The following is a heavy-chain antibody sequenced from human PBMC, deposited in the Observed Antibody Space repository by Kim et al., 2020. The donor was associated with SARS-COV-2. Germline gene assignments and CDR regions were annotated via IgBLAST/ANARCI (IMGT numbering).Heavy chain of an antibody. CDR2: VDFVGST. Sequence: SETLSLSCTVSGGSIRNYFWSWIRQPPGKGLEWIGYVDFVGSTNYSPSLRGRVAISIDTSKNQFSLNVNSVTAADTAVYFCARTSYYDSGTYGDYYFDS. D-gene: IGHD3-22*01. CDR1: GGSIRNYF. CDR3: ARTSYYDSGTYGDYYFDS. V-gene: IGHV4-59*08. J-gene: IGHJ4*01.